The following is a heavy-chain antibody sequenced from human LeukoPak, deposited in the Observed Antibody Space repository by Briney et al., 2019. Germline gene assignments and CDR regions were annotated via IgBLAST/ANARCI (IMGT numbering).Heavy chain of an antibody. D-gene: IGHD4-23*01. CDR2: INSDGSST. J-gene: IGHJ3*02. CDR1: GFTFSSYW. Sequence: PGGSLRLSCAPSGFTFSSYWMHWVRQAPGKGLVKVSRINSDGSSTSYADSVTGRFTISRDNAKNTLYLQMNSLRAEDTAVYYCARGPRWTAFDIWGQGTMVTVSS. V-gene: IGHV3-74*01. CDR3: ARGPRWTAFDI.